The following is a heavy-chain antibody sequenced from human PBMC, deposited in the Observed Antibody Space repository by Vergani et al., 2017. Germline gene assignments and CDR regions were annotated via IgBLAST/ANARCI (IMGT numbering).Heavy chain of an antibody. D-gene: IGHD3-16*01. V-gene: IGHV1-2*02. Sequence: QVQLVQSGAEVKQPGASVKVSCEASGYTFTGYYMHWVRQAPGQGLEWMGWIHPNSGGTNYAQKLQGRVTMTRDTSISTAYMELSRLRSDDTAVYYSARGGSDYATYYGMDVWGQGTTVTVSS. CDR1: GYTFTGYY. CDR2: IHPNSGGT. CDR3: ARGGSDYATYYGMDV. J-gene: IGHJ6*02.